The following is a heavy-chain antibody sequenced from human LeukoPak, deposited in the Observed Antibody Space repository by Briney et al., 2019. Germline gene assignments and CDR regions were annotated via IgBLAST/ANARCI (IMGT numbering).Heavy chain of an antibody. Sequence: SETLSLTCTVSGFSVTTDSYCWGWIRQPPGKGLEWIGYDYCGGNTNYDPSLKRRVTISVDTSKNQFSLTLTSATAADTAVYFCARDHFGSLDSWGQGILVTVSS. CDR2: DYCGGNT. D-gene: IGHD3-10*01. CDR3: ARDHFGSLDS. J-gene: IGHJ4*02. CDR1: GFSVTTDSYC. V-gene: IGHV4-61*01.